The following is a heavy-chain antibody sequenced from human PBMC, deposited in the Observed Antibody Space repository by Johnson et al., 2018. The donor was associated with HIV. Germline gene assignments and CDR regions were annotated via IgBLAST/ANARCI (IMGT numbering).Heavy chain of an antibody. CDR2: ISSSGST. CDR1: GFTFSDYY. Sequence: QMQLVESGGGLVKPGGSLRLSCAASGFTFSDYYMSWIRQAPGKGLEWVSYISSSGSTYYADSVKGRFTISRDNSKNSLYLQMNSLRAEDTAVYYCARVRPKGSFDIWGQGTMVTVSS. D-gene: IGHD1-1*01. CDR3: ARVRPKGSFDI. J-gene: IGHJ3*02. V-gene: IGHV3-11*04.